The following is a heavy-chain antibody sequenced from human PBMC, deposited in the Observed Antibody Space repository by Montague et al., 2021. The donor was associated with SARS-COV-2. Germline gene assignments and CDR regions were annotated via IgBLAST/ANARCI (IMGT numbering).Heavy chain of an antibody. Sequence: SETLSLTCAVYDGSFSDYSWTWIRQPPGKGLEWIGEINHRGSTNYNPSLKSRVTISVDTSKNQFSLKMTSVTAADTAVYYCARGRQHINMVVVVVTGGEYSLDLWGQGSLVAVSS. D-gene: IGHD3-22*01. CDR1: DGSFSDYS. CDR3: ARGRQHINMVVVVVTGGEYSLDL. J-gene: IGHJ5*02. V-gene: IGHV4-34*01. CDR2: INHRGST.